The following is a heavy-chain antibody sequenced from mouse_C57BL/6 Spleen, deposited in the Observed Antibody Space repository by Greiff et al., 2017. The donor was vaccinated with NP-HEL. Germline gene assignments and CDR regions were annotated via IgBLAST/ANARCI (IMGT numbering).Heavy chain of an antibody. V-gene: IGHV1-52*01. J-gene: IGHJ4*01. Sequence: VQLQQSGAELVRPGSSVKLSCKASGYTFTSYWMHWVKQRPIQGLEWIGNIDPSDSETHYNQKFKDKATLTVDKSSSTAYMQLSSLTSEDSAVYYCAREDYEYDAAFMDYWGQGTSVTVSS. CDR2: IDPSDSET. D-gene: IGHD2-4*01. CDR1: GYTFTSYW. CDR3: AREDYEYDAAFMDY.